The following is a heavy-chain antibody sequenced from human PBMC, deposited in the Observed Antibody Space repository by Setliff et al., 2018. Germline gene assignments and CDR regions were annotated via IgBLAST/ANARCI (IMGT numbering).Heavy chain of an antibody. V-gene: IGHV1-18*01. CDR2: TSAYSGKA. J-gene: IGHJ4*02. D-gene: IGHD2-2*01. CDR3: SRLVRYCTTTSCQRTSGDDF. Sequence: ASVKVSCKASGYTFSDYGITWVRQAPGQGLEWMGWTSAYSGKAYYAQKLQDRVTMTTDKSTGTAYMELRSLRSDDTAVYYCSRLVRYCTTTSCQRTSGDDFWGQGTLVTVSS. CDR1: GYTFSDYG.